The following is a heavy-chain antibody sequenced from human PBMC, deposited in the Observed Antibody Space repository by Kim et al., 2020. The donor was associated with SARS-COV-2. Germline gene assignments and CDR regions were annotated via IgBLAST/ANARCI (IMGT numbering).Heavy chain of an antibody. V-gene: IGHV4-39*07. Sequence: SETLSLTCTVSGGSMSTTSYYWGWIRQPPGKGLEWIGSIYSGGNTYHNPSLKSRVSMSVDTSNNQFFLNLNSVTAADTAVYYCARDPHYYGSGRYYVNW. J-gene: IGHJ5*01. CDR1: GGSMSTTSYY. CDR2: IYSGGNT. CDR3: ARDPHYYGSGRYYVNW. D-gene: IGHD3-10*01.